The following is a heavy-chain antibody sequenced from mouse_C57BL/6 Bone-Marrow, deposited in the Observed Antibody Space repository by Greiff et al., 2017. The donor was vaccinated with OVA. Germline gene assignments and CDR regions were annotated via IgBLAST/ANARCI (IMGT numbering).Heavy chain of an antibody. Sequence: EVQLQQSGPGLVKPSQSLSLTCSVTGYSITSGYYWNWIRQFPGNKLEWMGYISYDGSNNYNPSLKNRISITRDTSKNQFFLKLNSVTTEDTATYYCASSNYLFAYWGQGTLVTVSA. CDR1: GYSITSGYY. D-gene: IGHD2-5*01. J-gene: IGHJ3*01. V-gene: IGHV3-6*01. CDR3: ASSNYLFAY. CDR2: ISYDGSN.